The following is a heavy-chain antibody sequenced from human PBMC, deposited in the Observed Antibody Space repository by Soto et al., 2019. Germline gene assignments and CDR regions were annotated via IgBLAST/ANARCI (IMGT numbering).Heavy chain of an antibody. D-gene: IGHD6-6*01. J-gene: IGHJ6*02. CDR1: GGTFSSYA. CDR3: ARVTAARGYYYYYGMDV. V-gene: IGHV1-69*13. Sequence: SVKVSCTASGGTFSSYAISWVRQAPGQGLEWMGGIIPIFGTANYARKFQGRVTITADESTSTAYMELSSLRSEDTAVYYCARVTAARGYYYYYGMDVWGQGTTVTVSS. CDR2: IIPIFGTA.